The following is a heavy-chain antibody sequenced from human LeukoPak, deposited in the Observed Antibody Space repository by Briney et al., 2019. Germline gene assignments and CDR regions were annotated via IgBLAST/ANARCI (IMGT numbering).Heavy chain of an antibody. CDR2: IIPIFGTA. D-gene: IGHD2-2*01. Sequence: GASVKVSCKASGGTFSSYAISWVRQAPGQGLEWMGGIIPIFGTANYAQKFQGRVTITTDESTSTAYMELSSLRSEDTAVYYCARDLGCSSTSCYPRGVYYYYGMDVRGQGTTVTVSS. V-gene: IGHV1-69*05. CDR1: GGTFSSYA. J-gene: IGHJ6*02. CDR3: ARDLGCSSTSCYPRGVYYYYGMDV.